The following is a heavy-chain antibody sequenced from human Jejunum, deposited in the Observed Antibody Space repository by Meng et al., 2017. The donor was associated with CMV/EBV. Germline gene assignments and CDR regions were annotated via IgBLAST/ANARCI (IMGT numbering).Heavy chain of an antibody. CDR2: ISYSGKP. D-gene: IGHD2/OR15-2a*01. Sequence: ANFYWTWVRQPPGKGLEWIGYISYSGKPNYNPSLESRVTITRDTTKNQFSLNLNSATTADTAFYFCARESMVAVSRYFFYVVDVWGQGTTVTVSS. CDR3: ARESMVAVSRYFFYVVDV. J-gene: IGHJ6*02. CDR1: ANFY. V-gene: IGHV4-61*01.